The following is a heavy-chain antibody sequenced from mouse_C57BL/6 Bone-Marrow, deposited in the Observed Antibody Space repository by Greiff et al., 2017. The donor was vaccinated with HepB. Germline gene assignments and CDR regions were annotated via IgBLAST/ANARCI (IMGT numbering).Heavy chain of an antibody. J-gene: IGHJ3*01. CDR1: GYTFTSYW. V-gene: IGHV1-64*01. D-gene: IGHD4-1*01. Sequence: QVQLQQPGAELVKPGASVKLSCKASGYTFTSYWMHWVKQRPGQGLEWIGMIHPNSGSTNYNEKFKSKATLTVDKSSSTAYMQLSSLTSEDAAVYYCAITGFAWFAYWGQGTLVTVSA. CDR3: AITGFAWFAY. CDR2: IHPNSGST.